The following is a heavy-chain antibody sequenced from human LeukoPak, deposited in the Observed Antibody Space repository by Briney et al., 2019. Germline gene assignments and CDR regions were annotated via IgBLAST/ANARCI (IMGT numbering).Heavy chain of an antibody. V-gene: IGHV4-59*01. J-gene: IGHJ4*02. CDR2: IHHSGST. Sequence: SSETLSLTCTVSGGSISSYYWSWIRQPPGKGLEWIGYIHHSGSTNYNPSLKSRVTISVDTSKNQFSLKLSSVTAADTAVYCCARMLVQPYYFDYWGQGTLVTVSS. CDR3: ARMLVQPYYFDY. CDR1: GGSISSYY. D-gene: IGHD2-8*02.